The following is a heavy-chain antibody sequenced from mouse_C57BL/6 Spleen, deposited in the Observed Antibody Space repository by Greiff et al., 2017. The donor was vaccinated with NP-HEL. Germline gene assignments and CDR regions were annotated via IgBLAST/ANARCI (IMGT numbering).Heavy chain of an antibody. CDR3: ARTYGNYEVDY. J-gene: IGHJ2*01. V-gene: IGHV1-69*01. Sequence: VQLQQPGAELVMPGASVKLSCKASGYTFTSYWMHWVKQRPGQGLEWIGEIDPSDSYTNYNQKFKGKSTLTVDKSSSTAYMQLSSLTSEDSAVYYCARTYGNYEVDYWGQGTTLTVSS. CDR1: GYTFTSYW. D-gene: IGHD2-1*01. CDR2: IDPSDSYT.